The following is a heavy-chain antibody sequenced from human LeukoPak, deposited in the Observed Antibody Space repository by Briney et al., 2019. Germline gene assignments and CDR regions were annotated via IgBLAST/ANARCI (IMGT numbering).Heavy chain of an antibody. CDR1: GDSISSYY. V-gene: IGHV4-59*08. D-gene: IGHD5-18*01. J-gene: IGHJ3*02. CDR3: ARQPAATAAFDI. Sequence: SETLSLTCTVSGDSISSYYWSWLRQPPGKGLEWIAYVHNNGETKHNPSLKSRDTISVDTPNNQISLRLSSVTAADTAMYYCARQPAATAAFDIWGLGTMVTVSS. CDR2: VHNNGET.